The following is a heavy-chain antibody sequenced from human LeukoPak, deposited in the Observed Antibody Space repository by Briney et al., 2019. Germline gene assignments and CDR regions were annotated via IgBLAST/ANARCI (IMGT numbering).Heavy chain of an antibody. D-gene: IGHD4-17*01. CDR3: VRNDGDDAFDI. V-gene: IGHV3-48*01. CDR2: ISSTSTTI. Sequence: GGPLRLSCAASGFTFSGYSMNWFRQAPGRGLEWVSYISSTSTTIYYKDSVKGRFTISRDNAKNSLYLHMTSLRVEDTAVYYCVRNDGDDAFDIWGQGTMVTVSS. CDR1: GFTFSGYS. J-gene: IGHJ3*02.